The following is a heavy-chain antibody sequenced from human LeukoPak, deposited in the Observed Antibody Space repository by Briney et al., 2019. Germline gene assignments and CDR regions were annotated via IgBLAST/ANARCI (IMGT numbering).Heavy chain of an antibody. CDR1: GFTFSIYA. J-gene: IGHJ6*03. CDR2: ISGSAATT. CDR3: AKGYCSSTACWDCYYMDV. D-gene: IGHD2-2*01. Sequence: HPGGSLRLSCTASGFTFSIYAMSWVRQAPGKGLEWVSVISGSAATTYYADSVKGRFTISRDNSKSTLYLQMNSLRAEDTAVYYCAKGYCSSTACWDCYYMDVWGKGTTVTVSS. V-gene: IGHV3-23*01.